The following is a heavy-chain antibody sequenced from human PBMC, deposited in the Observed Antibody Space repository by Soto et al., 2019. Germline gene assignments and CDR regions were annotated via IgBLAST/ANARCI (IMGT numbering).Heavy chain of an antibody. CDR3: ARSIYGTGGYYSDY. J-gene: IGHJ4*02. Sequence: PGESLKISCKASGYTFTNYLISWVRQMSVKGLEWVGVIYPDDADTTYGPTFQGQVTISADKSLNTAYLQWSSLEVSDNAMYFCARSIYGTGGYYSDYCAQGTPLTVSS. D-gene: IGHD3-10*01. V-gene: IGHV5-51*01. CDR1: GYTFTNYL. CDR2: IYPDDADT.